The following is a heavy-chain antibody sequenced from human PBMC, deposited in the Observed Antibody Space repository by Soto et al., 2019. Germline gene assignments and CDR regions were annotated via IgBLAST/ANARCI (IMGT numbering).Heavy chain of an antibody. V-gene: IGHV3-66*01. D-gene: IGHD3-3*01. CDR1: GFTASSNY. CDR2: IYSGGST. Sequence: EVQLVESGGGLVQPGGSLRLSCAASGFTASSNYMSWVRQAPGKGLEWVSVIYSGGSTYYADSVKGRFTISRDNSKNTLYLQMNSLRAEDTAVYYCARETTIFDASNWFDPWGQGTLVTVSS. CDR3: ARETTIFDASNWFDP. J-gene: IGHJ5*02.